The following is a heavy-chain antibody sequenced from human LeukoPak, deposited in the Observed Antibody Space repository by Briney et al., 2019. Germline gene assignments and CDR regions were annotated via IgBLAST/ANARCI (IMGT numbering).Heavy chain of an antibody. D-gene: IGHD2-21*01. CDR1: GDSITSSY. Sequence: SETLSLTCTVSGDSITSSYWSLIRQPPAKGLQWIAYIYYTRDTNYNPPLKNRVTISHTSKNQFSLKVNSVTAADTAGSYFARGSSRPEWVVRVFDLWGQGTLVTVSS. J-gene: IGHJ4*02. CDR3: ARGSSRPEWVVRVFDL. V-gene: IGHV4-59*01. CDR2: IYYTRDT.